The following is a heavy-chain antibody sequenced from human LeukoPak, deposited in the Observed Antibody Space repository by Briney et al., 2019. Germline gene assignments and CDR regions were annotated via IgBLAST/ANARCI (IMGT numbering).Heavy chain of an antibody. D-gene: IGHD3-16*01. CDR3: AKPAYAGYYYYMDV. V-gene: IGHV3-30*18. CDR1: GFTFSSYG. J-gene: IGHJ6*03. Sequence: AGGSLRLSCAASGFTFSSYGMHWVRQAPGKGLEWVALISYDGSNKYYADSVKGRFTISRDNSKNTLYLQMNSLRVEGTAVHYCAKPAYAGYYYYMDVWGKGTTVTVS. CDR2: ISYDGSNK.